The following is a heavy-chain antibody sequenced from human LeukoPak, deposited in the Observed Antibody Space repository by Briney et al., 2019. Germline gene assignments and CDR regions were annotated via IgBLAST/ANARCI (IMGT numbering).Heavy chain of an antibody. J-gene: IGHJ4*02. CDR1: GFTFSSYD. CDR3: ARSSPEGSGKGGTIDY. D-gene: IGHD2-15*01. CDR2: IGTAGDT. Sequence: GGSLRLSCAASGFTFSSYDMHWGRQAAGKGLEWVSAIGTAGDTYYPGSVKGRFTISRENAKNSLYLQMNSLRAGDTAVYYCARSSPEGSGKGGTIDYWGQGTLVTVSS. V-gene: IGHV3-13*01.